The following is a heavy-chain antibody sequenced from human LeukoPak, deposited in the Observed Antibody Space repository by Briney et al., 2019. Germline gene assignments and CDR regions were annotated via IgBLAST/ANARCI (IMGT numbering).Heavy chain of an antibody. CDR3: ARVNYDYYYYMDV. D-gene: IGHD4-23*01. Sequence: TSETLSLTCTVSGGSISSGDYYWSWIRQPPGKGLEWIGYIYYSGSTYYNPSLKSRVTISVDTSKNQFSLKLSSVTAADTAVYYCARVNYDYYYYMDVWGKGTTVTASS. CDR1: GGSISSGDYY. V-gene: IGHV4-30-4*08. CDR2: IYYSGST. J-gene: IGHJ6*03.